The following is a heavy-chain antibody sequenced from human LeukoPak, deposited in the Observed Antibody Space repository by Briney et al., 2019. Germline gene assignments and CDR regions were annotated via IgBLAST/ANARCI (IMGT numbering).Heavy chain of an antibody. CDR3: AKDSSYYYGSGLDI. CDR2: ISYDGSNK. V-gene: IGHV3-30*18. CDR1: GFTFSSYG. J-gene: IGHJ3*02. D-gene: IGHD3-10*01. Sequence: GGSLRLSCAASGFTFSSYGMHWVRQAPGKGLEWVAVISYDGSNKYYADSVKGRFTISRDNSKNTLYLQVNSLRAEDTAVYYCAKDSSYYYGSGLDIWGQGTMVTVSS.